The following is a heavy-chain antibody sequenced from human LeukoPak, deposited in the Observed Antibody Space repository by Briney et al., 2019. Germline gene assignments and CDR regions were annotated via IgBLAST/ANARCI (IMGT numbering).Heavy chain of an antibody. CDR3: ARDSTQPGPVVVAATYAGFDY. Sequence: PGGSMRLSCAASGFTFGDYGMSWVRQAPGKFLEWVSSINWNGGNTAYADSVKGRLTISRNNAQNFLYLQMNSLRAEDTALYYCARDSTQPGPVVVAATYAGFDYWGQGTLVTVSP. CDR1: GFTFGDYG. D-gene: IGHD2-15*01. J-gene: IGHJ4*02. CDR2: INWNGGNT. V-gene: IGHV3-20*04.